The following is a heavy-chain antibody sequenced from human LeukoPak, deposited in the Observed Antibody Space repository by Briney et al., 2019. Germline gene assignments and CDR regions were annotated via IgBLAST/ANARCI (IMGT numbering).Heavy chain of an antibody. Sequence: GGSLRLSCAASGFTFTNSAMTWVRQTPGKGLEWVSTVSGSGGNTYYADSVKGRFTISRDNSENTLYLQMNSLRAQDTAVYYCAKSLAVPGSPDYWGLGTLVTVSS. CDR2: VSGSGGNT. V-gene: IGHV3-23*01. D-gene: IGHD6-19*01. CDR3: AKSLAVPGSPDY. J-gene: IGHJ4*02. CDR1: GFTFTNSA.